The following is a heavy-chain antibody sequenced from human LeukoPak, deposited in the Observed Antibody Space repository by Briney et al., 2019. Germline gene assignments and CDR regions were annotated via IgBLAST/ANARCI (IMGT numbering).Heavy chain of an antibody. CDR1: GRSFSGYY. CDR3: REWETRGSYFDY. CDR2: INHSGST. Sequence: SETLSLTCAVDGRSFSGYYRSWIRQPPGKGLEWIGEINHSGSTNYNPSLKRRVTRSVDTSKIQFSLKLSYVTAADTAVYYCREWETRGSYFDYWGQGTLVTVSS. V-gene: IGHV4-34*01. D-gene: IGHD1-26*01. J-gene: IGHJ4*02.